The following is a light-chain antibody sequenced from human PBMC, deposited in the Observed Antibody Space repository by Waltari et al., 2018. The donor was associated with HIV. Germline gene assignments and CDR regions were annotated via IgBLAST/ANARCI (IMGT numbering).Light chain of an antibody. V-gene: IGKV3-15*01. Sequence: EIVMTHSPAILSVSPGERATFSCRASQSVSSNLAWYQQKPGQAPRRLIYGAYNSATGIPARFSGSGSGTVFTLTISNLQSEDCAVYYCQQYNSWPPWTFGQGTKVEIK. CDR3: QQYNSWPPWT. CDR2: GAY. CDR1: QSVSSN. J-gene: IGKJ1*01.